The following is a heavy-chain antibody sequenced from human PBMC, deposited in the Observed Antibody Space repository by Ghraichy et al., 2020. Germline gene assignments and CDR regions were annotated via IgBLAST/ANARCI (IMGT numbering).Heavy chain of an antibody. Sequence: SETLSLTCTVSGYSISSGYYWGWIRQPPGKGLEYIGNIYHSGSTSYQPSLEGRVSMSVDTSKNQFSLHLSSVSAADTGVYFCVRHTAVVGQPLDYWGPGTLVTVSS. CDR3: VRHTAVVGQPLDY. V-gene: IGHV4-38-2*02. D-gene: IGHD6-19*01. J-gene: IGHJ4*02. CDR1: GYSISSGYY. CDR2: IYHSGST.